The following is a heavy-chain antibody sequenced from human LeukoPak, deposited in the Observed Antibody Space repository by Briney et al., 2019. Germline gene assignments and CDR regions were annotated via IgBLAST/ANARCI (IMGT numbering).Heavy chain of an antibody. Sequence: PGGSLRLTCAASGFTFRSRWMSWVRQAPGKGLEWVANIKPDGSEKNYVDSVKGRFTISRDNAKNSLYLQMNSLRAEDTAVYYCARDQAVGGFDYWGQGTLVTVSS. J-gene: IGHJ4*02. CDR3: ARDQAVGGFDY. CDR2: IKPDGSEK. D-gene: IGHD6-19*01. V-gene: IGHV3-7*01. CDR1: GFTFRSRW.